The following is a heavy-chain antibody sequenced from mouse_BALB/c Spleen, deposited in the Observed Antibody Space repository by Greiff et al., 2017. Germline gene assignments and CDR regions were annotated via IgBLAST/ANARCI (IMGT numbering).Heavy chain of an antibody. Sequence: EVKLMESGGGLVQPGGSRKLSCAASGFTFSSFGMHWVRQAPEKGLEWVAYISSGSSTIYYADTVKGRFTISRDNPKNTLFLQMTSLRSEDTAMYYCARYYDGNFYAMDYWGQGTSVTVSS. D-gene: IGHD2-3*01. V-gene: IGHV5-17*02. CDR3: ARYYDGNFYAMDY. CDR2: ISSGSSTI. J-gene: IGHJ4*01. CDR1: GFTFSSFG.